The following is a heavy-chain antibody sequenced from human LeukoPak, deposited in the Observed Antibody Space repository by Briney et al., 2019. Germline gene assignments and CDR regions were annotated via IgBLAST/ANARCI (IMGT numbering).Heavy chain of an antibody. CDR3: ARTPNDFWSGYPYYYYGMDV. J-gene: IGHJ6*02. CDR2: INPSGGST. Sequence: ASVKVSCKVSGYSFITYYIHWVRQAPGQGLEWMGIINPSGGSTSYAQKFQGRVTMTRDTSTSTVYMELSSLRSEDTAVFYCARTPNDFWSGYPYYYYGMDVWGQGTTVTVSS. CDR1: GYSFITYY. V-gene: IGHV1-46*01. D-gene: IGHD3-3*01.